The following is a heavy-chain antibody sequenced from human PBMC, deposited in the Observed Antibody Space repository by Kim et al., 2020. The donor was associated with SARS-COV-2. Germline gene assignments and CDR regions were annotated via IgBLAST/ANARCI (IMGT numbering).Heavy chain of an antibody. CDR1: GGTFSSYA. Sequence: SVKVSCKASGGTFSSYAISWVRQAPGQGLEWMGRIIPILGIANYAQKFQGRVTITADKSTSTAYMELSSLRSEDTAVYYCAGIGDSSGYYRDYWGQGTLVTVSS. J-gene: IGHJ4*02. CDR2: IIPILGIA. CDR3: AGIGDSSGYYRDY. V-gene: IGHV1-69*04. D-gene: IGHD3-22*01.